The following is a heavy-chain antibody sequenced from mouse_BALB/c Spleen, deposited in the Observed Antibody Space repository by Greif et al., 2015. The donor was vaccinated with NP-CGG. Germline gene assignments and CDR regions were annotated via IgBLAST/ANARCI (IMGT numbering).Heavy chain of an antibody. V-gene: IGHV1S81*02. CDR3: AIYDGYYYYAMDY. J-gene: IGHJ4*01. Sequence: VQLVESGAELVKPGALVKLSCKASGYTFTSYWMHWVKQWPGQGLEWIGEINPSNGRTNYNEKFKSKATLTVDKSSSTAYMQLSSLTSEDSAVYYCAIYDGYYYYAMDYWGQGTSVTVSS. CDR2: INPSNGRT. D-gene: IGHD2-3*01. CDR1: GYTFTSYW.